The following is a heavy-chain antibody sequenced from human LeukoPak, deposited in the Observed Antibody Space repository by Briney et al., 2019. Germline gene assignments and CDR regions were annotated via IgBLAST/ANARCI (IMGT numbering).Heavy chain of an antibody. J-gene: IGHJ4*02. CDR1: GGSISSGSYY. CDR2: IYTSGST. V-gene: IGHV4-61*02. D-gene: IGHD3-22*01. Sequence: SQTLSLTCTVSGGSISSGSYYWSWIRQPAGKGLEWIGRIYTSGSTNYNPSLKSRVTISVGTSKNQFSLKLSSVTAADTAVYYCASHPKYYYDSSGYGDYWGQGTLVTVSS. CDR3: ASHPKYYYDSSGYGDY.